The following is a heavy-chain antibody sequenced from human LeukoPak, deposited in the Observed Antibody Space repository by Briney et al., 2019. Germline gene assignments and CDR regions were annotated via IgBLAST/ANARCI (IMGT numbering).Heavy chain of an antibody. Sequence: GGSLRLSCAASGFTFSSYSMNWVRQAPGKGLEWVSSISSSSSYIYYADSVKGRFTISRDNAKNSLYLQMNSLRAEDTAVYYCARVSPSGCYDSSGYYWGDYYYMDVWGKGTTVTVSS. J-gene: IGHJ6*03. V-gene: IGHV3-21*01. CDR1: GFTFSSYS. CDR2: ISSSSSYI. D-gene: IGHD3-22*01. CDR3: ARVSPSGCYDSSGYYWGDYYYMDV.